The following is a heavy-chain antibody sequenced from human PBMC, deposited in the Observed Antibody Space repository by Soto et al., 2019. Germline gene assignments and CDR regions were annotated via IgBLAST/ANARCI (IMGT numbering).Heavy chain of an antibody. CDR3: ARAVAGTWWFDP. Sequence: PGGSLRLSCAASGFTFSSYDMHWVRQATGKGLEWVSAIGTAGDTYYPGSVKGRFTISRENAKNSLYLQMNSLRAGDTAVYYCARAVAGTWWFDPWGRGTLVTVSS. V-gene: IGHV3-13*04. J-gene: IGHJ5*02. CDR2: IGTAGDT. CDR1: GFTFSSYD. D-gene: IGHD6-19*01.